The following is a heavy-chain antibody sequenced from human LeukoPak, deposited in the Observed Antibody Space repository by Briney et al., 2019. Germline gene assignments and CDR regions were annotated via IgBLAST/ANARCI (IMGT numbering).Heavy chain of an antibody. CDR3: ARDEAYCGGDNCGMDV. D-gene: IGHD2-21*02. J-gene: IGHJ6*02. V-gene: IGHV3-66*01. CDR2: IYSGGST. Sequence: GGSLRLSCAASGFTVSSNYMSWVRQAPGKGLEWVSVIYSGGSTYYADSVKGRFTISRDNAKNSLYLQMNSLRAEDTAVYYCARDEAYCGGDNCGMDVWGQGTTVTVSS. CDR1: GFTVSSNY.